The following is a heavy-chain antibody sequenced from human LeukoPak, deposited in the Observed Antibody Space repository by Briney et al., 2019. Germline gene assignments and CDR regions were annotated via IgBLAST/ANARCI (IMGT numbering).Heavy chain of an antibody. V-gene: IGHV4-59*01. CDR2: ILYSGTT. J-gene: IGHJ4*02. Sequence: SETLSLTCTVSGGSISPYFWSWIRQTPGKGLDWIGYILYSGTTTNYNPSLKSRVTISVDTSKNQFSLKLSSVTAADTAVYYCARVGDWNDLVYWGQGTLVTVSS. CDR1: GGSISPYF. CDR3: ARVGDWNDLVY. D-gene: IGHD1-1*01.